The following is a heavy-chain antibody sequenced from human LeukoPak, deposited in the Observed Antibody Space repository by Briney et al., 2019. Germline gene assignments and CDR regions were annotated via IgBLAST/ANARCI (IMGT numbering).Heavy chain of an antibody. CDR2: IYYSGST. D-gene: IGHD2-2*01. J-gene: IGHJ6*03. V-gene: IGHV4-39*07. CDR3: ARAFSTSYYYYYMDV. Sequence: SETLSLTCTISGGSISSSSYYWGWIRQPPGKGLEWIGSIYYSGSTYYNPSLKSRVTISVDTSKNQFSLKLSSVTAADTAVYYCARAFSTSYYYYYMDVWGKGTTVTVSS. CDR1: GGSISSSSYY.